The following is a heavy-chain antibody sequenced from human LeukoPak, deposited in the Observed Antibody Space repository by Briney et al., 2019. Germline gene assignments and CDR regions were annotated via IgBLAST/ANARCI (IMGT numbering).Heavy chain of an antibody. Sequence: GGSLRLSCAASGFTFDDYGMSWVRQAPGKGLEWVSGINWNGGSTGYADSVKGRFTISRDNAKNYLYLQMNSLRAEDTALYCCARGTGLTGTGGPYYYYMDVWGKGTTVTVSS. V-gene: IGHV3-20*04. CDR1: GFTFDDYG. D-gene: IGHD1-14*01. CDR3: ARGTGLTGTGGPYYYYMDV. J-gene: IGHJ6*03. CDR2: INWNGGST.